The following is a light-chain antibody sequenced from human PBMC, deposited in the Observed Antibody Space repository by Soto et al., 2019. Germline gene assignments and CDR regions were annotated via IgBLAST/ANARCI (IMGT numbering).Light chain of an antibody. Sequence: EIVMTQSPVTLSVSPGERATLSCRASQSISRNLAWYQQKVGQAPRLLIYGASTRATGIAARFSGSGSGTEFTLTISRLEPEDFAVYYCQLYGISPHFGQGTRLEI. CDR2: GAS. V-gene: IGKV3-15*01. CDR1: QSISRN. J-gene: IGKJ5*01. CDR3: QLYGISPH.